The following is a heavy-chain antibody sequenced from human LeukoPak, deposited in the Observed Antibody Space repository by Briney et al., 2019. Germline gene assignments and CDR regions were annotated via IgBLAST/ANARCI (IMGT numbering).Heavy chain of an antibody. CDR3: VRVKGSYFDY. CDR2: ISSSGSAI. CDR1: GFPLSSYS. Sequence: GGSLRLSCAASGFPLSSYSINWVRQAPGKGHEWVSYISSSGSAIYYVDSVKGRFTVSRDNAKNSLFLQMNSPRAEDTAVYYCVRVKGSYFDYWGQGALVTVSS. D-gene: IGHD2-15*01. J-gene: IGHJ4*02. V-gene: IGHV3-48*01.